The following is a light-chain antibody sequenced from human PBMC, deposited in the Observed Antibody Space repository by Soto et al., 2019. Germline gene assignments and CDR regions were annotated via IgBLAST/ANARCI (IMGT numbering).Light chain of an antibody. CDR3: AAWYDSLNGWV. Sequence: QSALTQPPWVSGTPGQRLTISCSGSISNIGNNAVNWYQQLPGTAPKLLIDFNNQRPSGVPARFSGSKSATSASLAISGLQSDDEADYYCAAWYDSLNGWVFGGGTKLTVL. CDR1: ISNIGNNA. J-gene: IGLJ3*02. CDR2: FNN. V-gene: IGLV1-44*01.